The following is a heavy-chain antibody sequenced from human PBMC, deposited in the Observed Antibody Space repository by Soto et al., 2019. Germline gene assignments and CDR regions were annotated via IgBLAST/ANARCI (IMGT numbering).Heavy chain of an antibody. CDR1: GYTFTGYY. V-gene: IGHV1-2*04. J-gene: IGHJ6*02. Sequence: GASGKVSCKXSGYTFTGYYMHWVRQAPGQGLEWMGWINPNSGGTNYAQKFQGWVTMTRDTSISTAYMELSRLRSDDTAVYYCARDRYSGYGRSGHYYYYYGMEVWGQGTTVTVSS. D-gene: IGHD5-12*01. CDR2: INPNSGGT. CDR3: ARDRYSGYGRSGHYYYYYGMEV.